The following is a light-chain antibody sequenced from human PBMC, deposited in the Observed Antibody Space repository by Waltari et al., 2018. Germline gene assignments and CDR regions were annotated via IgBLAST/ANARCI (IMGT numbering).Light chain of an antibody. CDR2: INSDGSH. CDR1: SGHSSNI. Sequence: QLVLTQSPSASASLGASVKLTCTLDSGHSSNIVAWLQQQPEKGPRYLMKINSDGSHSKGDEIPERVSGSSSGAERCLTISSVQSEYEADYYCQTGGHGTWVFGGGTKLTVL. CDR3: QTGGHGTWV. J-gene: IGLJ3*02. V-gene: IGLV4-69*01.